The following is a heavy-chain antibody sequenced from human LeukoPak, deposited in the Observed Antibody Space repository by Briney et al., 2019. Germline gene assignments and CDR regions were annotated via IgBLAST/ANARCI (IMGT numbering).Heavy chain of an antibody. Sequence: GGSLRLSCAASGFTFSSYGMHWVRQAPGKGLEWVAFIRYDGSNKYYADSVKGRFTISRDNSKNTLCLQMNSLRAEDTAVYYCAKDALGIVVVPAASIDYWGQGTLVTVSS. CDR1: GFTFSSYG. J-gene: IGHJ4*02. V-gene: IGHV3-30*02. D-gene: IGHD2-2*01. CDR3: AKDALGIVVVPAASIDY. CDR2: IRYDGSNK.